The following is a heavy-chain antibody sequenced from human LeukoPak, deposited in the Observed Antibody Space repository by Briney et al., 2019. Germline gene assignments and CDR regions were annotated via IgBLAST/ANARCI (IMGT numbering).Heavy chain of an antibody. CDR2: INWNGGST. V-gene: IGHV3-20*04. J-gene: IGHJ4*02. CDR3: ARIPRYCSGGSCFSLDY. CDR1: GFTFDDYG. D-gene: IGHD2-15*01. Sequence: GGSLRLSCAASGFTFDDYGMSWVRQAPGKGLEWVSGINWNGGSTGYADSVKGRFTISRDNAKNSLYLQMNSLRAEDTAVYYCARIPRYCSGGSCFSLDYWGQGTLVTVSS.